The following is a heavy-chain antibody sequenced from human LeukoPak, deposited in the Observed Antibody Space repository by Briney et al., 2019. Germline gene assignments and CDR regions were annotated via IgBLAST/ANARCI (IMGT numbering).Heavy chain of an antibody. CDR3: ARGSVLRFLEWLPGLDY. V-gene: IGHV1-24*01. J-gene: IGHJ4*02. CDR1: GYTLTELS. D-gene: IGHD3-3*01. Sequence: ASVKVSCKVSGYTLTELSMHWVRQAPGKGLEWMGGFDPEDGETIYAQKFQGRVTMTEDTSTDTAYMELRSLRSDDTAVYYCARGSVLRFLEWLPGLDYWGQGTLVTVSS. CDR2: FDPEDGET.